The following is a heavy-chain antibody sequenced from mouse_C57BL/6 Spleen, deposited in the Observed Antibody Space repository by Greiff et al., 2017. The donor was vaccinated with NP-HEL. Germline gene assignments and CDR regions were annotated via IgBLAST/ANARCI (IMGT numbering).Heavy chain of an antibody. Sequence: EVQLQQSVAELVRPGASVKLSCTASGFNITNTYMLWVKQRPEQGLEWIGRIDPANGNTKYAPQFQGKATIPADTSSNTAYLQRSSLTSEDSAIYYCARSRGVTTSFALDYWGAGTTVTVSS. CDR1: GFNITNTY. J-gene: IGHJ4*01. V-gene: IGHV14-3*01. CDR2: IDPANGNT. CDR3: ARSRGVTTSFALDY. D-gene: IGHD2-2*01.